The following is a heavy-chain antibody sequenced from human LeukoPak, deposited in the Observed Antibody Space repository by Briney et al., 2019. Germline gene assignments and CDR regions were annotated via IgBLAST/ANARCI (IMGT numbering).Heavy chain of an antibody. J-gene: IGHJ5*02. V-gene: IGHV4-34*01. CDR2: INHSGST. D-gene: IGHD2-15*01. Sequence: SETLSLTCAVYGGSFSGYYWSWIRQPPGKGLEWIGEINHSGSTNYNPSLKSRVTVSVDTSKNQFSLKLSSVTAADTAVYYCARGSRGYCSGGSCYDWFDPWGQGTLVTVSS. CDR1: GGSFSGYY. CDR3: ARGSRGYCSGGSCYDWFDP.